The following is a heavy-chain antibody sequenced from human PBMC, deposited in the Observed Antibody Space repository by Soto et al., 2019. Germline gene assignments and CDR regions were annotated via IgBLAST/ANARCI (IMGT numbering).Heavy chain of an antibody. J-gene: IGHJ6*02. V-gene: IGHV3-48*03. CDR3: ARYSVYSGTYGLDV. D-gene: IGHD2-21*01. Sequence: SLRLSCAASGFTFSYYEMNWVRQAPGKGLEWVSYISSSGSTINYADSVKGRFTISRDNAKNSLYLQMNSLRAEDTAIYYCARYSVYSGTYGLDVWGQGTTVTVSS. CDR1: GFTFSYYE. CDR2: ISSSGSTI.